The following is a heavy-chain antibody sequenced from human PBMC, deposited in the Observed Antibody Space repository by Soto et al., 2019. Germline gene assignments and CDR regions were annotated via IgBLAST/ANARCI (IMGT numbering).Heavy chain of an antibody. J-gene: IGHJ4*02. CDR2: IKQDGSEK. V-gene: IGHV3-7*01. Sequence: ESGGGLVQPGGSLRLSCAASGFTFSSYWMSWVRQAPGKGLEWVANIKQDGSEKYYVDSVKGRFTISRDNAKNSLYLQMNSLRAEDTAVYYCAREGYCSGGSCYSAYDYWGQGTLVTVSS. D-gene: IGHD2-15*01. CDR1: GFTFSSYW. CDR3: AREGYCSGGSCYSAYDY.